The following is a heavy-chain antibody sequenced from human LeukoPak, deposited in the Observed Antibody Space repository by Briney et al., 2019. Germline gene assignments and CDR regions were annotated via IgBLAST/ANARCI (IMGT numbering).Heavy chain of an antibody. CDR2: INPTGSST. V-gene: IGHV1-46*01. J-gene: IGHJ4*02. D-gene: IGHD6-6*01. CDR3: ARTAARRFDY. CDR1: GYTFPSYF. Sequence: GASVTVSCTASGYTFPSYFMHWVRQAPGQGPEWMGIINPTGSSTTYAQKFQGRVTMTRDTSTSTVYMELSSLRSDDTAVYYCARTAARRFDYWGQGTLVTVSS.